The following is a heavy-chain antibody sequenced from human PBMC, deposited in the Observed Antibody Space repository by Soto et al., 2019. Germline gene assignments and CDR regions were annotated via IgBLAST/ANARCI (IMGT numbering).Heavy chain of an antibody. V-gene: IGHV3-21*01. CDR2: ISSSSSYI. J-gene: IGHJ3*02. CDR1: GFTFSSYS. Sequence: GGSLRLSCAASGFTFSSYSMNWVRQAPGKGLEWVSSISSSSSYIYYADSVKGRFTISRDNAKNSLYLQMNSLRAEDTAVYYCARXPGYCSGGSCYSDAFDIWGQGTMVTVSS. D-gene: IGHD2-15*01. CDR3: ARXPGYCSGGSCYSDAFDI.